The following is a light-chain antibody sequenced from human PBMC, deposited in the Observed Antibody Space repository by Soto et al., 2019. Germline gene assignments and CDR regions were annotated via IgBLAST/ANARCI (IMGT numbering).Light chain of an antibody. V-gene: IGLV1-44*01. Sequence: QSVLTQLPSASGTPGQRVTMSCSGSSSTIGSNTVNWYQQLPGTAPKLLIYTNTQRPSGVPDRFSGSKSGTSASLAISGLQSEDEADYYCAAWDDSLNGNGVFGGGTKLTVL. CDR1: SSTIGSNT. J-gene: IGLJ3*02. CDR2: TNT. CDR3: AAWDDSLNGNGV.